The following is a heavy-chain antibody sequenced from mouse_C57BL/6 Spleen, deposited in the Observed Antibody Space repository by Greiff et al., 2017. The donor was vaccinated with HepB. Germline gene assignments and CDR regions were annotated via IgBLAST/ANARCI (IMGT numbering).Heavy chain of an antibody. J-gene: IGHJ3*01. CDR2: ISSGSSTI. Sequence: EVKLMESGGGLVKPGGSLKLSCAASGFTFSDYGMHWVRQAPEKGLEWVAYISSGSSTIYYADTVKGRFTISRDNAKNTLFLQMTSLRSDDTAMHYCARDGSSWFAYWGQGTLVTVSA. D-gene: IGHD1-1*01. V-gene: IGHV5-17*01. CDR3: ARDGSSWFAY. CDR1: GFTFSDYG.